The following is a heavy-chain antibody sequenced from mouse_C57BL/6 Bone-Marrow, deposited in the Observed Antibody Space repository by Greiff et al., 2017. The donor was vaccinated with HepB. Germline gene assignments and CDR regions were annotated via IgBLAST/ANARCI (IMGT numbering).Heavy chain of an antibody. CDR2: ISSGSSTI. V-gene: IGHV5-17*01. D-gene: IGHD2-2*01. CDR3: AREVRGAY. J-gene: IGHJ3*01. Sequence: EVQWVESGGGLVKPGGSLKLSCAASGFTFSDYGMHWVRQAPEKGLEWVAYISSGSSTIYYADTVKGRFTISRDNAKNTLFLQMTSLRSEDTAMYYCAREVRGAYWGQGTLVTVSA. CDR1: GFTFSDYG.